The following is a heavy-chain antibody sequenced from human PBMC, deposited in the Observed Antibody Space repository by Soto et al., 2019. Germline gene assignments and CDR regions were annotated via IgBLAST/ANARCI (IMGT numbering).Heavy chain of an antibody. CDR3: ARDRGYSYFN. Sequence: GGSLRLSCAASGFTFSGYWMHWVRQAPGKGLVWVSHINSDGSSTGYADSVKGRFTISRDNAKSTLYLQMNSLRAEDTAVYYCARDRGYSYFNWGQGTLVTVSS. V-gene: IGHV3-74*01. CDR1: GFTFSGYW. CDR2: INSDGSST. J-gene: IGHJ4*02. D-gene: IGHD5-18*01.